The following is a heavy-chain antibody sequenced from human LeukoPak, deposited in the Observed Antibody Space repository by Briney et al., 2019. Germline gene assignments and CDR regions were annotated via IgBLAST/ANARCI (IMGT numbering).Heavy chain of an antibody. J-gene: IGHJ5*02. CDR2: IGANGGSI. CDR1: GFTLSSYA. V-gene: IGHV3-23*01. D-gene: IGHD3-10*01. Sequence: GGSLRLSCAGSGFTLSSYAMTWVRQAPGKGLEWVSVIGANGGSIYYADSVKGRFTISRDNSKNTLYLQMNSLRAEDTAVYYCAKVMIRGVGRWFDPWGQGTLVTVSS. CDR3: AKVMIRGVGRWFDP.